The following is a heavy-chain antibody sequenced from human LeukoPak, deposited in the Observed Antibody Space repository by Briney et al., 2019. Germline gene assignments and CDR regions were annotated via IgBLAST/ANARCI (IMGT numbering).Heavy chain of an antibody. CDR1: GGTFSSYA. CDR2: IIPIFGTA. V-gene: IGHV1-69*05. J-gene: IGHJ3*02. D-gene: IGHD6-19*01. Sequence: SVKVSCKASGGTFSSYAISWVRQAPGQGLEWMGGIIPIFGTANYAQKFQGRVTMTTDTSTSTAYMELRSLRSDDTAVYYCARGLTEKIAVAGDAFDIWGQGTMVTVSS. CDR3: ARGLTEKIAVAGDAFDI.